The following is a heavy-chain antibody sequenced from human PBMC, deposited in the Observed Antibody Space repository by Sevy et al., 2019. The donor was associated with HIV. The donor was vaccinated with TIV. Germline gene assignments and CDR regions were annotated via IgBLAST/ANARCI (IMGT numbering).Heavy chain of an antibody. V-gene: IGHV1-2*02. CDR2: FNPNTGVK. J-gene: IGHJ4*02. CDR3: ARGRVIFDY. Sequence: ASVKVSCKASGYTFTDYYLHWVRQAPGQGLEWMKYFNPNTGVKNYAQKFRGRVTMTTDTSINTVYMELTRLTSDDTAVYFCARGRVIFDYWGQGTLVTVSS. CDR1: GYTFTDYY.